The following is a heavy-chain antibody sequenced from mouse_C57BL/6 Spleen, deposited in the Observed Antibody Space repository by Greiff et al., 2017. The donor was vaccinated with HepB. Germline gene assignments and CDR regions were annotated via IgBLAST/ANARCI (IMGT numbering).Heavy chain of an antibody. J-gene: IGHJ1*03. Sequence: VQLQQSGAELVRPGASVKLSCKASGYTFTDYYINWVKQRPGQGLEWIARIYPGSGNTYYNEKFKGKATLTAENSSSTAYMQLSSLTSEDSAVYFCARWGSSGSYWYFDVWGTGTTVTVSS. V-gene: IGHV1-76*01. D-gene: IGHD3-2*02. CDR3: ARWGSSGSYWYFDV. CDR2: IYPGSGNT. CDR1: GYTFTDYY.